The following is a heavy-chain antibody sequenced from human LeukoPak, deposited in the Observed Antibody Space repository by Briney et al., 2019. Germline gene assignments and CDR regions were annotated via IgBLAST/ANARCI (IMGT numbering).Heavy chain of an antibody. J-gene: IGHJ4*02. CDR2: WSVSGSST. Sequence: PGGSLRLSCAASGFSFSSYAMSWVRQAPGKGLEWVSGWSVSGSSTYFADPVKGRFTISRDNSKNTLYLQMNSLGAEHTAVYYCAKVAPYGNYVFDRWGQGTLVTVSS. CDR3: AKVAPYGNYVFDR. CDR1: GFSFSSYA. V-gene: IGHV3-23*01. D-gene: IGHD3-10*02.